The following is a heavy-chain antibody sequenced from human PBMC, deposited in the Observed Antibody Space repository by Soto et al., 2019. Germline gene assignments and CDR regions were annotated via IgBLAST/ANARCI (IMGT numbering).Heavy chain of an antibody. Sequence: DVQMVESGGGLVQPGGSLKLSCATTGFTFAGSAIHWVRQAPGKGLEWIGRIRNKANNYAPAYPASVAVRFTISRNDSKTTAYLEMNSLKTEDTAMYYCAGPGPFDSWGQGTLVTVSS. CDR2: IRNKANNYAP. D-gene: IGHD1-1*01. CDR1: GFTFAGSA. V-gene: IGHV3-73*01. CDR3: AGPGPFDS. J-gene: IGHJ4*02.